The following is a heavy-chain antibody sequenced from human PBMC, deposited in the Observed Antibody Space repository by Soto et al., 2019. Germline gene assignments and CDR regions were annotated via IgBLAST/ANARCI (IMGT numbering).Heavy chain of an antibody. CDR2: IYYSGST. CDR3: ARSGPRRRSNNNWFDP. CDR1: GGSISSYY. D-gene: IGHD5-12*01. V-gene: IGHV4-59*08. Sequence: SETLSLTCTFSGGSISSYYWPWFGQPPGQGLEWIGYIYYSGSTNYNPSLKSRVTISVDTSKNQFSLKLSSVTAADTAVYYCARSGPRRRSNNNWFDPWGQGTLVTVSS. J-gene: IGHJ5*02.